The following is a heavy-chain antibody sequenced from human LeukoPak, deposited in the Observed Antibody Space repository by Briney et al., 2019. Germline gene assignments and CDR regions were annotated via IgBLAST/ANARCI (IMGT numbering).Heavy chain of an antibody. CDR2: IYYSGST. D-gene: IGHD6-6*01. V-gene: IGHV4-39*01. J-gene: IGHJ4*02. Sequence: SETLSLTCTVSGDSISSSSYYWGWIRQPPGKGLEWIGNIYYSGSTYYNPSLKSRVTISVDTSKNQFSLKLSSVTAADTAVYYCARLPSGYSSSLGVFDYWGQGTLIAVSS. CDR3: ARLPSGYSSSLGVFDY. CDR1: GDSISSSSYY.